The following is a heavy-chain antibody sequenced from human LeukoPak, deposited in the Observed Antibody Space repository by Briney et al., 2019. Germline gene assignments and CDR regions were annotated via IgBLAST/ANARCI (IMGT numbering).Heavy chain of an antibody. V-gene: IGHV1-2*02. Sequence: ASVKVSCKASGYTFTVYYMHWVRQAPGQGLEWMGWINPNSGGTNYAQKFQGRVTMTRDTSISTAYMELSRLRSDDTAVYYCARVEAGITMNFDYWGQGTLVTVSS. D-gene: IGHD3-22*01. CDR3: ARVEAGITMNFDY. CDR1: GYTFTVYY. J-gene: IGHJ4*02. CDR2: INPNSGGT.